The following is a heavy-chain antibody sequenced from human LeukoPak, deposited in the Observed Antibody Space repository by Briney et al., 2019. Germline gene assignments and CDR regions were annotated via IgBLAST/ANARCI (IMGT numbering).Heavy chain of an antibody. CDR1: GGPIRSSNSF. CDR3: ARATAAPSSYFFDH. CDR2: IYYNGNT. Sequence: SETLSLTCSVSGGPIRSSNSFWGWIRQPPGERLEWIATIYYNGNTYYNPSLQSRVTISVDTSTNQFSLKLNSVIAADTAVYYCARATAAPSSYFFDHWGQGTLVTVSS. V-gene: IGHV4-39*07. D-gene: IGHD6-25*01. J-gene: IGHJ4*02.